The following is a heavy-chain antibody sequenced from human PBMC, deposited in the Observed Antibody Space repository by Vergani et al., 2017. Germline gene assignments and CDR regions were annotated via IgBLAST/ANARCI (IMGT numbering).Heavy chain of an antibody. J-gene: IGHJ6*03. Sequence: QVQLVQSGAEVKKPGSSVKVSCKASGGTFSSYAISWVRQAPGQGLEWMGGIIPIFGTANYAQKFQGRVTITADESTGTAYMELSSLRSEDTAVYYCAGAGGGSTYYYYYYMDVWGKGTTVTVSS. CDR1: GGTFSSYA. CDR2: IIPIFGTA. CDR3: AGAGGGSTYYYYYYMDV. D-gene: IGHD3-16*01. V-gene: IGHV1-69*01.